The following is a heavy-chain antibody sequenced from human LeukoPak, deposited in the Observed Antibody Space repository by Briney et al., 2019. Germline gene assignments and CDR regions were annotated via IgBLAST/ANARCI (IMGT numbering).Heavy chain of an antibody. V-gene: IGHV3-21*01. CDR1: GFTLSHYS. Sequence: SGGSLRLSCAASGFTLSHYSMNWVRQAPGKGLEWVPSISGTGVYIYYADSVKGRFTISRDNAKNSLYLQMNSLRAEDTAMYYCAREESTGYCSSTSCSTDAFDIWGQGTIVTVSS. CDR2: ISGTGVYI. D-gene: IGHD2-2*01. J-gene: IGHJ3*02. CDR3: AREESTGYCSSTSCSTDAFDI.